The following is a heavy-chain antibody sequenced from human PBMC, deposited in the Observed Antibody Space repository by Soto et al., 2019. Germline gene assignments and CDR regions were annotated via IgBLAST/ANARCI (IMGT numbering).Heavy chain of an antibody. CDR2: INPTNGDT. Sequence: ASVKVSCKASGYTFSAYYIHWVRQAPGQGLGWMGWINPTNGDTNCTQKFQGRVTMPRDTSITTAYMELKSLRYDDTAVYFCARRGQYSTSAGQLACWGQRTLGTVSS. V-gene: IGHV1-2*02. J-gene: IGHJ4*02. CDR1: GYTFSAYY. D-gene: IGHD5-18*01. CDR3: ARRGQYSTSAGQLAC.